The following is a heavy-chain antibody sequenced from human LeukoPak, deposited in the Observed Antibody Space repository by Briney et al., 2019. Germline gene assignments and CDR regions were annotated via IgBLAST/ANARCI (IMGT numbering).Heavy chain of an antibody. Sequence: GGSLRLSCAASGFTFSSHWMSWVRQAPGKGLEWVANIKQDGSEKYYVDSVKGRFTISRDNAKNSLYLQMNSLRAEDTAVYYCARAPYSGHDLTTGDLDYWGQGTLVTVSS. CDR2: IKQDGSEK. V-gene: IGHV3-7*01. CDR1: GFTFSSHW. J-gene: IGHJ4*02. CDR3: ARAPYSGHDLTTGDLDY. D-gene: IGHD5-12*01.